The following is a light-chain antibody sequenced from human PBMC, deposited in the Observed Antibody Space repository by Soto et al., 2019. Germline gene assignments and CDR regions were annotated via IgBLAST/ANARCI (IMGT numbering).Light chain of an antibody. J-gene: IGLJ3*02. CDR2: LNSDGSH. CDR3: QTWGTGPWV. Sequence: QPVLTQSPSASASLGASVKLTCTLSSGHSSYAIAWHQQQPEKGPRYLTKLNSDGSHNKGDGIPDRFSGSSSGAERYLTISSLQSEDEADYYCQTWGTGPWVFGGGTKLTVL. V-gene: IGLV4-69*01. CDR1: SGHSSYA.